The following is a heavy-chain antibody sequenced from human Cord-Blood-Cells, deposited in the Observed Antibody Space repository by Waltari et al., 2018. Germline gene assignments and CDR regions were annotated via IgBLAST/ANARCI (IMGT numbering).Heavy chain of an antibody. CDR1: GGSFSGYY. CDR2: INHSGST. CDR3: ARGLQLLWFGEFDY. Sequence: QVQLQQWGAGLLKPSETLSLTCAVYGGSFSGYYWSWIRQPPGKGLEWIGEINHSGSTNYNPSLKSRVTISVDTSKNQFSLKLSSVTAADTAVYYCARGLQLLWFGEFDYWGHGTLVTVSS. D-gene: IGHD3-10*01. J-gene: IGHJ4*01. V-gene: IGHV4-34*01.